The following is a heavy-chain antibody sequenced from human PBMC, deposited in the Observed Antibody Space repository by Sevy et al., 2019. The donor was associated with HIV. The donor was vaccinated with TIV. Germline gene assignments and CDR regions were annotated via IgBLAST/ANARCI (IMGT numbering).Heavy chain of an antibody. D-gene: IGHD6-6*01. J-gene: IGHJ6*03. CDR1: GFTFSGSA. CDR3: TSEYSTSVCMDV. Sequence: GGSLRLSCAASGFTFSGSAMHWVRQASGKGLEWVGRIRSKANSYAAAYAASVKGRFTISRDDSKKTAYLQMTSLKTDDTAVYYCTSEYSTSVCMDVWGKGTTVTVSS. CDR2: IRSKANSYAA. V-gene: IGHV3-73*01.